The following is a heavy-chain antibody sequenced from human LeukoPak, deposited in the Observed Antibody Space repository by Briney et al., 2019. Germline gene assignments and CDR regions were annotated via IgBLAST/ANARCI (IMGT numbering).Heavy chain of an antibody. Sequence: SETLSLTCAVYGGSFSGYYWSWIRQPPGKGLEWIGEINHSGSTNYNPSLKSRVTISVDTSKNQFSLKLSSVTAADTAVYYCARGRHYYYDSSGYRIWGRGTMVTVSS. J-gene: IGHJ3*02. D-gene: IGHD3-22*01. CDR1: GGSFSGYY. CDR3: ARGRHYYYDSSGYRI. V-gene: IGHV4-34*01. CDR2: INHSGST.